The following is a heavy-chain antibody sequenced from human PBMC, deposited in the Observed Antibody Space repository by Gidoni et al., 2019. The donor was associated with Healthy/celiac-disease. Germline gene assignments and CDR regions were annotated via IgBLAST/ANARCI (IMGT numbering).Heavy chain of an antibody. Sequence: LQLQESGPGLVKPSETLSLTCTVSDGSIRSSSYYWGWIRQPPGKGLEWIGSIYYSGSTYHNPSLKSRVTISVDTSKNQFSLKLSSVTAADTAVYYCAGGRLLLRPSYYYYYGMDVWGQGTTVTVSS. CDR3: AGGRLLLRPSYYYYYGMDV. CDR1: DGSIRSSSYY. J-gene: IGHJ6*02. CDR2: IYYSGST. D-gene: IGHD3-22*01. V-gene: IGHV4-39*07.